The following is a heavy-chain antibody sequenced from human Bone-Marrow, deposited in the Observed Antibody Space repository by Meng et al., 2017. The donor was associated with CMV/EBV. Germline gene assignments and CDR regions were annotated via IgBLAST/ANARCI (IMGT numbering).Heavy chain of an antibody. CDR3: AREGRYYDFWSGYYKGTYYYYYGMDV. V-gene: IGHV4-34*01. J-gene: IGHJ6*02. Sequence: SETLSLTCAVYGGSFIVYYWSWIRQPPGKGLEWIGEINHSGSTNYNPSLKGRVTISVDTSKNQFSLKLSSVTAADTAVYSCAREGRYYDFWSGYYKGTYYYYYGMDVWGQGTTVTVSS. CDR1: GGSFIVYY. CDR2: INHSGST. D-gene: IGHD3-3*01.